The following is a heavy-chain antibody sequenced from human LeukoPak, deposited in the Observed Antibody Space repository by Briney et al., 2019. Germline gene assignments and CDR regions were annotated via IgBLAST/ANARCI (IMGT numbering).Heavy chain of an antibody. Sequence: SETLSLTCTVSGGSISSSNYYWGWIRQPPGKGLEWIGNIYYSGSTYYNPSLKSRVTISVDTSKNQFSLKLSSVTAADTAVYYCARDISGTMVRGVIGYFDYWGQGTLVTVSS. CDR2: IYYSGST. J-gene: IGHJ4*02. V-gene: IGHV4-39*07. CDR1: GGSISSSNYY. D-gene: IGHD3-10*01. CDR3: ARDISGTMVRGVIGYFDY.